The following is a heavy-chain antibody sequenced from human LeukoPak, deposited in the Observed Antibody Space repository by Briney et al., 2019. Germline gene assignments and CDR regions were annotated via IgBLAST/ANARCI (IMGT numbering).Heavy chain of an antibody. V-gene: IGHV4-39*07. Sequence: SETLSLTCTVSGGSISSSSYYWGWIRQPPGKGLEWIGSIYYSGSTYYNPSLKSRVTISVDTSKNQFSLKLSSVTAADTAVYYCARDYDLGLLAPFEYWGQGTLVTVSS. CDR1: GGSISSSSYY. J-gene: IGHJ4*02. CDR2: IYYSGST. CDR3: ARDYDLGLLAPFEY. D-gene: IGHD3-16*01.